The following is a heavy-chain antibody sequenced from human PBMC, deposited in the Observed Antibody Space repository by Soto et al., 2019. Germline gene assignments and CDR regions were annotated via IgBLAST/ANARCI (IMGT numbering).Heavy chain of an antibody. CDR2: IYYSGST. Sequence: PSETLSLTCTVSGGSISSSSYYWGWIRQPPGKGLEWIGSIYYSGSTYYNPSLKSRVTISVDTSKNQFSLKLSSVTAADTAVYYCARHYTAVVRKLFDYWGQGTLVTVSS. J-gene: IGHJ4*02. CDR3: ARHYTAVVRKLFDY. CDR1: GGSISSSSYY. V-gene: IGHV4-39*01. D-gene: IGHD2-15*01.